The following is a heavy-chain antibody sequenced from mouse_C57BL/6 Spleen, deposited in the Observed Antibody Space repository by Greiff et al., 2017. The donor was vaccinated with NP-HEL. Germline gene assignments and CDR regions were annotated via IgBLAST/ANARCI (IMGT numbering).Heavy chain of an antibody. D-gene: IGHD1-1*01. Sequence: QVQLKQSGAELMKPGASVKLSCKATGYTFTGYWIEWVKQRPGHGLEWIGEILPGSGSTNYNEKFKGKATFTADTSSNTAYMQLSSLTTEDSAIYYCARWAEIYYYGSSSWFAYWGQGTLVTVSA. CDR1: GYTFTGYW. CDR3: ARWAEIYYYGSSSWFAY. CDR2: ILPGSGST. J-gene: IGHJ3*01. V-gene: IGHV1-9*01.